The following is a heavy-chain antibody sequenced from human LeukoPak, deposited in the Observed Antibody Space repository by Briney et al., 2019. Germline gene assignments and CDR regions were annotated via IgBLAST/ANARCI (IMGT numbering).Heavy chain of an antibody. CDR3: ASLYSGSYDTGSFDYFNY. CDR2: MYYSGST. CDR1: GGSISSYY. J-gene: IGHJ4*02. V-gene: IGHV4-59*01. D-gene: IGHD1-26*01. Sequence: SETLSLTCTVSGGSISSYYWSWIRQLPGKGLEWIGYMYYSGSTNYNPSLKSRVTISVDTSKNQFSLKLSSVTAADTAVYYCASLYSGSYDTGSFDYFNYWGQGTLVTVSS.